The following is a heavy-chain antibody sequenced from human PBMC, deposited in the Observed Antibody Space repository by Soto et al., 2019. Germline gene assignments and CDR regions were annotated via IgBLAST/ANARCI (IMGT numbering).Heavy chain of an antibody. CDR1: GGSISSSSYY. CDR2: MLYSGLT. CDR3: APLSVSLSGPYGVHV. Sequence: SETLSLTCTVSGGSISSSSYYWGWIRQPPGKGLEWIGSMLYSGLTYYNPSLKSRVTLSVDTSKNQFSVRLNSVTASDTAVYYCAPLSVSLSGPYGVHVWGQGTTVTVSS. J-gene: IGHJ6*02. D-gene: IGHD2-15*01. V-gene: IGHV4-39*01.